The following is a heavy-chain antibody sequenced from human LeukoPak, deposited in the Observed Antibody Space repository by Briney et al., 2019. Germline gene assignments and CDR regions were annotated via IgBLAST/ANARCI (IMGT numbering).Heavy chain of an antibody. D-gene: IGHD6-6*01. V-gene: IGHV1-2*02. Sequence: ASVKVSCKASEYTFTSYYMHWVRQAPGQGLEWVGWINPNSGGTSYAQKFQGRVTMTRDTSISTAYMDLSRLRSDDTAVYYCASPYSSSSADAFDIWGQGTMVTVSS. CDR2: INPNSGGT. J-gene: IGHJ3*02. CDR1: EYTFTSYY. CDR3: ASPYSSSSADAFDI.